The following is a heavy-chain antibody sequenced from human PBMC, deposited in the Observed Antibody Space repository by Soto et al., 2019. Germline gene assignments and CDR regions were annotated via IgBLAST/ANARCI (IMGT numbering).Heavy chain of an antibody. CDR2: IIPIFGTA. J-gene: IGHJ3*02. CDR3: GRPPADDVEGGNGFDI. V-gene: IGHV1-69*12. CDR1: GGTFSSYA. Sequence: QVQLVQSGAEVKKPGSSVKVSCKASGGTFSSYAISWVRQAPGQGLEWMGGIIPIFGTANYAQKFQGRVTITADESTSTAYMGLGRLRTEDTAVYYRGRPPADDVEGGNGFDIWGQGTMVTVSS. D-gene: IGHD1-1*01.